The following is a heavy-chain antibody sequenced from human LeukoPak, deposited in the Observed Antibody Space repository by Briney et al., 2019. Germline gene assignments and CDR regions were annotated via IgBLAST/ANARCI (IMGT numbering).Heavy chain of an antibody. CDR3: ARTPPTIFGVVIMDYGMDV. V-gene: IGHV1-8*01. CDR2: MNPNSGNT. J-gene: IGHJ6*02. Sequence: ASVKVSCKASGYTFTSYDINWVRQATGQGLEWMGWMNPNSGNTGYAQKFQGRVTMTRNTSISTAYMELSRLRSEDTAVYYCARTPPTIFGVVIMDYGMDVWGQGTTVTVSS. CDR1: GYTFTSYD. D-gene: IGHD3-3*01.